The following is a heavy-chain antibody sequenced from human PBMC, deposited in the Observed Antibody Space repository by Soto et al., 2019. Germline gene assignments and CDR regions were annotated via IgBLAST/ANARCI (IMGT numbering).Heavy chain of an antibody. CDR1: GFTFDDYA. CDR2: ISWNSGTI. Sequence: EVQLVESGGGLVQPGRSLRLSCAASGFTFDDYAMHWVRQAPGKGLEWVSGISWNSGTIGYADSVKGRFTISRDNAKNYLYLQMNSLRAEDTALYYCATASTLGGWGGMDVWGQGTTVTVSS. D-gene: IGHD3-16*01. V-gene: IGHV3-9*01. J-gene: IGHJ6*02. CDR3: ATASTLGGWGGMDV.